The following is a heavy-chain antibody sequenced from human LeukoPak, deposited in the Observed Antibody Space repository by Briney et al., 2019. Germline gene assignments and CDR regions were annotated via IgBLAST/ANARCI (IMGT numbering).Heavy chain of an antibody. J-gene: IGHJ4*02. Sequence: VGSLRLSCAASGFTFDDYAMHWVRQAPGKGLEWVSLISGDGGSTYYADSVKGRFTISRDNSKNSLYLQMNSLRTEDTALYYCAKGGPTYYYGSGDYFDYWGQGTLVTVSS. D-gene: IGHD3-10*01. V-gene: IGHV3-43*02. CDR2: ISGDGGST. CDR1: GFTFDDYA. CDR3: AKGGPTYYYGSGDYFDY.